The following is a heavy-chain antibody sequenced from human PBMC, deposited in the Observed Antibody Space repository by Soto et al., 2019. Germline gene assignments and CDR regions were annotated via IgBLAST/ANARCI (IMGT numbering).Heavy chain of an antibody. CDR3: ARVAARPEYYYYGMDV. J-gene: IGHJ6*02. Sequence: QVQLVQSGAEVQKPGASVQVSCKASGYTFTSYGISWVRQAPGQRLERMGWISAYNGNTNYAQKLQGRVTMTTDTSTSTAYRELRSLRSDDTAVYYCARVAARPEYYYYGMDVWGQGTTVTVSS. CDR2: ISAYNGNT. CDR1: GYTFTSYG. D-gene: IGHD6-6*01. V-gene: IGHV1-18*01.